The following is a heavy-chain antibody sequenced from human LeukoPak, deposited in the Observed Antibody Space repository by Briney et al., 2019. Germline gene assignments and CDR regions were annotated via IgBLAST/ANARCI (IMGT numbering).Heavy chain of an antibody. Sequence: PGASLRLSCAASGFTFSSYAMSWVRQAPGKGLEWVSAISGSGGSTYYADSVKGRFTISRDNSKNTLYLQMNSLRAVDTAVYYCAKRSGGPWGNFDYWGQGTLVTVSS. V-gene: IGHV3-23*01. CDR2: ISGSGGST. CDR3: AKRSGGPWGNFDY. CDR1: GFTFSSYA. D-gene: IGHD4-23*01. J-gene: IGHJ4*02.